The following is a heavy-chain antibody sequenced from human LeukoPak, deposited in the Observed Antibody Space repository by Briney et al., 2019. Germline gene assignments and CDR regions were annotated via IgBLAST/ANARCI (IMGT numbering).Heavy chain of an antibody. D-gene: IGHD6-6*01. CDR2: IIPIFGTA. V-gene: IGHV1-69*05. Sequence: SVKVSCKASGGTFSSYAISWVRQAPGQGLEWMGGIIPIFGTANYAQKFLGRVTITRNTSISTAYMELSSLRSEDTAVYYCARGLSPWYSSSGGLLDYWGQGTLVTVSS. CDR1: GGTFSSYA. J-gene: IGHJ4*02. CDR3: ARGLSPWYSSSGGLLDY.